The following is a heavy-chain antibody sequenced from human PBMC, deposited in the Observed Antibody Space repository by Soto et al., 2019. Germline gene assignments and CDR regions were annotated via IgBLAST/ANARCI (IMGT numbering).Heavy chain of an antibody. CDR2: ISGSEVGT. CDR3: VKGKSSSWSQTGGMDV. D-gene: IGHD6-6*01. J-gene: IGHJ6*02. CDR1: GFTFSTYA. V-gene: IGHV3-23*01. Sequence: EVLLLESGGGLGQPGGSLRLSCAASGFTFSTYAMSWVRQAPGKGLEWVSGISGSEVGTYYADSVKGRFTICRDNSQNSLYFPMNSLRVEDTALYSCVKGKSSSWSQTGGMDVWCQATTGTASS.